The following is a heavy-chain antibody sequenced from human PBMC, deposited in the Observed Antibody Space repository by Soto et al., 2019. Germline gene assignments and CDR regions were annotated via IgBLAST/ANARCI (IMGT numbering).Heavy chain of an antibody. CDR1: GGSISSGDYY. CDR2: IYYSGST. D-gene: IGHD3-16*01. V-gene: IGHV4-30-4*01. CDR3: ARECTFGDRGFDY. J-gene: IGHJ4*02. Sequence: QVQLQESGPGLVKPSQTLSLTCTVSGGSISSGDYYWSWIRQPPGKGLEWIGYIYYSGSTYYNPSLTVRVTRSLVRSKNQFSLKLSSLTAADTAVYYCARECTFGDRGFDYWCQGTLVTVSS.